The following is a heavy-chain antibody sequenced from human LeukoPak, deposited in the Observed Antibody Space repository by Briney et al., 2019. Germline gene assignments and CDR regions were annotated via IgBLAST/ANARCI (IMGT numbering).Heavy chain of an antibody. CDR3: ARGGYSGYHQSTPYYFDY. CDR1: GFTFSDYY. Sequence: PGGSLRLSCAATGFTFSDYYMSWIRQAPGKGLEWVSYITSVNTIYYADSVKGRFTISRDNAKNSLYLQMNSLRAEDTALYYCARGGYSGYHQSTPYYFDYWGQGTPVTVSS. CDR2: ITSVNTI. J-gene: IGHJ4*02. V-gene: IGHV3-11*01. D-gene: IGHD5-12*01.